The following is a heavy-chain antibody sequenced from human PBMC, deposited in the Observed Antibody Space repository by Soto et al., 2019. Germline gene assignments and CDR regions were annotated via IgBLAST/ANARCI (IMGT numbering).Heavy chain of an antibody. Sequence: QVQLVQSGAEVKKPGASVKVSCKASGYTFTSYYMHWVRQAPGQGLEWMGIINPSGGSTSYAKKFQGRVTMTRDTSTSTVYMELSSLRSEDTAVYYCASPYYDILTGWRAFDIWGQGTMVTVSS. CDR1: GYTFTSYY. CDR2: INPSGGST. D-gene: IGHD3-9*01. V-gene: IGHV1-46*03. CDR3: ASPYYDILTGWRAFDI. J-gene: IGHJ3*02.